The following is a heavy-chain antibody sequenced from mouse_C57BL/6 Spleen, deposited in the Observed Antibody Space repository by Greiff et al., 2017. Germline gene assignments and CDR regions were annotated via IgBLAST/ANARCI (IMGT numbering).Heavy chain of an antibody. D-gene: IGHD2-5*01. Sequence: QVQLQQSGAELARPGASVKMSCKASGYTFTSYTMHWVKQRPGQGLEWIGYINPSSGYTKSNQKFKDKATLTADKSSITAYMQLTSLSSEDSAFYYCARGSNYSGAWFAYWGQGTLVTVSA. CDR3: ARGSNYSGAWFAY. V-gene: IGHV1-4*01. CDR1: GYTFTSYT. CDR2: INPSSGYT. J-gene: IGHJ3*01.